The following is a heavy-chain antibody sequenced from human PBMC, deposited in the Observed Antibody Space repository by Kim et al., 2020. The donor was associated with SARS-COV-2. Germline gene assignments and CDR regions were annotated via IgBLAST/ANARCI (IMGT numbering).Heavy chain of an antibody. D-gene: IGHD5-18*01. V-gene: IGHV4-39*01. CDR2: IYYSGST. CDR3: ARHNGARRKMFGGYSYGKSWFDP. Sequence: SETLSLTCTVSGGSISSSSYYWGWIRQPPGKGLEWIGSIYYSGSTYYNPSLKSRVTISVDTSKNQFSLKLSSVTAADTAVYYCARHNGARRKMFGGYSYGKSWFDPWGQGTLVTVSS. J-gene: IGHJ5*02. CDR1: GGSISSSSYY.